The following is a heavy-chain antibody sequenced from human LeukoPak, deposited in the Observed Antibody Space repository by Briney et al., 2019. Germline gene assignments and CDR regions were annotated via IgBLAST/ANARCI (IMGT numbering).Heavy chain of an antibody. D-gene: IGHD6-6*01. CDR3: ARDRIPWRIEYSSSLGGWFDP. CDR2: ISGSSSDI. V-gene: IGHV3-11*04. CDR1: GFSFSDSY. J-gene: IGHJ5*02. Sequence: PGGSLRLSCVVSGFSFSDSYMTWIRQTPGKGLEWLAYISGSSSDIYYADSVKGRFTISRDNAKNSLYLQMNSLRAEDTAVYYCARDRIPWRIEYSSSLGGWFDPWGQGTLVTVSS.